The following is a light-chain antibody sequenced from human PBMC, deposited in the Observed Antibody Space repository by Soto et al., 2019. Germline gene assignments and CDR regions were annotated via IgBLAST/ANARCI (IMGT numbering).Light chain of an antibody. Sequence: EIVLTQSPAPLSLSPGERAALSCRASQSVSSYLAWYQQKPGQAPRLLIYDASTRATGIPARFSGSGSGTDFTSTISSLEPEDVAVYCGHQRSNLPSTFGGGTNVEI. CDR3: HQRSNLPST. V-gene: IGKV3-11*01. CDR1: QSVSSY. CDR2: DAS. J-gene: IGKJ4*01.